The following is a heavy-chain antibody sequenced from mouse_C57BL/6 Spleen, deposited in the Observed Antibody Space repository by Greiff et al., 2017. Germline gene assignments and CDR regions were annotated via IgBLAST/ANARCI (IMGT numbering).Heavy chain of an antibody. CDR2: IDPEDGET. D-gene: IGHD1-1*01. J-gene: IGHJ1*03. V-gene: IGHV14-2*01. CDR1: GFNIKDYY. Sequence: VQLKQSGAELVKPGASVKLSCTASGFNIKDYYMPWVKQRTEQGLEWIGRIDPEDGETKYAPKFKGKATITEATSSNTACLQLSSLTSEDTAVYYCASSSPPYWYFDVWGTGTTVTVSS. CDR3: ASSSPPYWYFDV.